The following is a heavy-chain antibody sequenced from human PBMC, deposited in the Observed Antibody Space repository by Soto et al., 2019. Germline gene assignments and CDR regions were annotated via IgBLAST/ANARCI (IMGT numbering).Heavy chain of an antibody. CDR2: VSYTGNK. V-gene: IGHV4-61*01. CDR1: GDSVSSASYF. D-gene: IGHD3-22*01. Sequence: PSETLSLTCTVSGDSVSSASYFWSWIRQPPGRGLEWIGYVSYTGNKNQKPSLRSRVTMSVDPSQNRFSLRLTSVTAADTAVYYCARSCSAYSQYYFDYWGPGTLVTVSS. J-gene: IGHJ4*02. CDR3: ARSCSAYSQYYFDY.